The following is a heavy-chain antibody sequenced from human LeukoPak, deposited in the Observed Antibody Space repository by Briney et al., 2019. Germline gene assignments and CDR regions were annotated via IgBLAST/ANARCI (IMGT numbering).Heavy chain of an antibody. CDR3: ARDLGSYGWGNHFDY. D-gene: IGHD3-16*01. V-gene: IGHV3-30-3*01. J-gene: IGHJ4*02. CDR2: ISYDGNYN. Sequence: PGGSLRLSCAASGLTFSDHAMHWVRQAPGKGLEWLGVISYDGNYNLYADSVKGRFTVSRDNSKNTVYLHMSSLKPEDTAVYHCARDLGSYGWGNHFDYWGQGTLVTVSS. CDR1: GLTFSDHA.